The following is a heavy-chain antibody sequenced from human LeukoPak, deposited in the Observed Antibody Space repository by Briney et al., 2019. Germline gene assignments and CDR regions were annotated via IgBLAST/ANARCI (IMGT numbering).Heavy chain of an antibody. CDR3: ASYLGYNGYDEAFDF. J-gene: IGHJ3*01. D-gene: IGHD5-12*01. CDR1: GYTFSTYY. CDR2: INPSSGST. Sequence: ASLKVSCKASGYTFSTYYMYWGRQAPGQGLEWMGIINPSSGSTSYAQNFLGRVTMTRDTSTSTVYKELSSLRSEVTAVYYCASYLGYNGYDEAFDFWGQGTMVTVSS. V-gene: IGHV1-46*01.